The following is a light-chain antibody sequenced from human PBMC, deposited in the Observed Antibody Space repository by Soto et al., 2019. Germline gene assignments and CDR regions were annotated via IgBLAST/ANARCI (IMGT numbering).Light chain of an antibody. CDR1: QTVNSGY. V-gene: IGKV3-20*01. J-gene: IGKJ1*01. Sequence: EIVLTQSPGTLSLSPGERVTLSCRASQTVNSGYLAWYQQKPGQAPRLLIYDASSRATGIPDRFSGSGSGTDFTLTISRLEPEDFAVYYCQQYAKSRTFGPGTKVEIK. CDR2: DAS. CDR3: QQYAKSRT.